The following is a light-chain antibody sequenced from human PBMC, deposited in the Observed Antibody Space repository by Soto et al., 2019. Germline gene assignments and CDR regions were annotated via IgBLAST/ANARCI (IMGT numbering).Light chain of an antibody. Sequence: EIVLTQSPATLSLSPGERATLSFWASQSVSSYLAWYQQKPGQAPRLLIYDASNRATGIPARFSGSGSGTDFTLTISSLEPEDFAVYYCQQRSNWPITFGQGTRLEI. CDR3: QQRSNWPIT. J-gene: IGKJ5*01. CDR2: DAS. V-gene: IGKV3-11*01. CDR1: QSVSSY.